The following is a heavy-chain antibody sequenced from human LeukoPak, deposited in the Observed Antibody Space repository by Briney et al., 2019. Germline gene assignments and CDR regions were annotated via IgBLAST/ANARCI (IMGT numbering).Heavy chain of an antibody. CDR2: LSNSGDIT. D-gene: IGHD3-3*01. V-gene: IGHV3-11*04. CDR1: GFTFSDYY. Sequence: PGGSLRLSCAACGFTFSDYYMHWIRQAPGKGLEWISSLSNSGDITYYVDSVKGRFSISRDNAKRSLYLQMRSLRAGDTAVYFCVRGGTFGVFTHLDVWGEGTTVTVSS. J-gene: IGHJ6*04. CDR3: VRGGTFGVFTHLDV.